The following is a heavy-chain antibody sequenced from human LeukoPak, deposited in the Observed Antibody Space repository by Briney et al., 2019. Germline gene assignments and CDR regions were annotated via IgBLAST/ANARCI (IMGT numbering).Heavy chain of an antibody. J-gene: IGHJ4*02. CDR1: GFVFNSYS. CDR2: ISSSSSTI. V-gene: IGHV3-48*04. Sequence: PGGTLRLSCAASGFVFNSYSMNWVRQAPGKGLEWISFISSSSSTIYYADSVKGRFTVSRDNAKNSLYLQMSSLRAEDTAVYYCARNLDYWGQGTLVTVSS. CDR3: ARNLDY. D-gene: IGHD1-14*01.